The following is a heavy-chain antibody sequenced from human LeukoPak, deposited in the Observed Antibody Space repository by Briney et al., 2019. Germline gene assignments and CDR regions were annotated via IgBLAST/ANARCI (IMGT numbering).Heavy chain of an antibody. D-gene: IGHD2-2*01. V-gene: IGHV3-73*01. CDR3: AKGSRVVPAAYCDY. J-gene: IGHJ4*02. CDR2: IRSKTNRYAT. CDR1: GLTFSDSA. Sequence: PGGSLRLTCAASGLTFSDSAMHWVRQASGKGLEWVGRIRSKTNRYATAYAASVKGRFTISRDNSKNTLYLQMNSLRAEDTAVYYCAKGSRVVPAAYCDYWGQGTLVTVSS.